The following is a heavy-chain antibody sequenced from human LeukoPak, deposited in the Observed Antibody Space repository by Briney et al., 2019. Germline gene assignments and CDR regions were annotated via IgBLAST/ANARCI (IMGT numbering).Heavy chain of an antibody. Sequence: TGGSLRLSCAVSGFTFSNYSMNWVRQTPGKGLEWIAHIIDSGKTVCYADSVKGRFTISRDNAKNSLYLQMNSLRAEDTAVYYCARADSTMVVWYFDYWGQGALVTVSS. J-gene: IGHJ4*02. CDR2: IIDSGKTV. CDR3: ARADSTMVVWYFDY. D-gene: IGHD3-22*01. CDR1: GFTFSNYS. V-gene: IGHV3-48*01.